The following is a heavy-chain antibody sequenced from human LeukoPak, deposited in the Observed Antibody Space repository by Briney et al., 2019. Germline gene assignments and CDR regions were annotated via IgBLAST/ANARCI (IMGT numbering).Heavy chain of an antibody. CDR3: AKEVKYYGSGIYFDY. V-gene: IGHV3-23*01. J-gene: IGHJ4*02. CDR2: ISGSGGST. Sequence: GGSLRLSCAASGFTFSSYEMNWVRQAPGKGLEWVSAISGSGGSTYYADSVKGRFTISRDNSKNTLYLQMNSLRAEDTAVYYCAKEVKYYGSGIYFDYWGQGTLVTVSS. D-gene: IGHD3-10*01. CDR1: GFTFSSYE.